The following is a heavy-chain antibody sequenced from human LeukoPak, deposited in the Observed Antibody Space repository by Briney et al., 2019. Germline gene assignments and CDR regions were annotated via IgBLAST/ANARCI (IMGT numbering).Heavy chain of an antibody. CDR2: IWYDGSNQ. J-gene: IGHJ4*02. CDR3: AKGSGYYDSSNYFDL. D-gene: IGHD3-22*01. CDR1: GFIFSNYG. Sequence: GGSLRLSCVASGFIFSNYGMHWVRQAPGMGLEWVAFIWYDGSNQYYADSVKGRFTISRDNSKNTLYLQMNSLRAEDTAVFYCAKGSGYYDSSNYFDLRGQGALVTVSS. V-gene: IGHV3-30*02.